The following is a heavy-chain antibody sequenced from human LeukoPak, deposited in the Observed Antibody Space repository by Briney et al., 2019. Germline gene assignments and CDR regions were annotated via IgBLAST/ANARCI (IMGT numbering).Heavy chain of an antibody. Sequence: SETLSLTCAVSVAPTGSGGSPWGWFRQHQGRALDWFGYIYHSGSTYYNPSLKSRVTISVDRSKNQFSLKLSSVTAADTAVYYCARGLHVVPAAFDYWGQGTLVTVSS. CDR3: ARGLHVVPAAFDY. V-gene: IGHV4-30-2*01. D-gene: IGHD2-2*01. CDR1: VAPTGSGGSP. J-gene: IGHJ4*02. CDR2: IYHSGST.